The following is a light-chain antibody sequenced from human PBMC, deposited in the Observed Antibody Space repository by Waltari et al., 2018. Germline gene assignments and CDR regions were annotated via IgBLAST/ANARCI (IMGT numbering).Light chain of an antibody. CDR1: KLGGKY. CDR3: QAWDSNTVV. J-gene: IGLJ2*01. V-gene: IGLV3-1*01. CDR2: QHN. Sequence: SYELTQPPSVSVSPGQTASITCSGDKLGGKYASWYQLRAGQSPILVISQHNQRPLGIPERFSGSYSGNTATLTISGTQTMDEADYYCQAWDSNTVVFGGGTKLSVL.